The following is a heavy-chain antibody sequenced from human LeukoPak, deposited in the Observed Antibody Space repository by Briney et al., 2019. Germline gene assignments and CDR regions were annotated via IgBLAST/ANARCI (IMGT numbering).Heavy chain of an antibody. CDR2: IYYSGST. V-gene: IGHV4-59*01. J-gene: IGHJ4*02. CDR3: ARGEIWSGPSPFDY. Sequence: KPSETLSLTCTVSGGSISSYYWSWIRQPPGKGLEWIGYIYYSGSTNYNPSLKSRVTISVDTSKNQFSLKLSSVTAADTAVYYCARGEIWSGPSPFDYWGQGTLVTVSS. D-gene: IGHD3-3*01. CDR1: GGSISSYY.